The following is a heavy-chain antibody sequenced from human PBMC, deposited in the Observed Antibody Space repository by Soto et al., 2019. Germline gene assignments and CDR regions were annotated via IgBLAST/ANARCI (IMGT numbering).Heavy chain of an antibody. V-gene: IGHV1-69*01. Sequence: QVQLVQSGAEVKKPGSSVKVSCKASGGTFSSYAISWVRQAPGQGLEWMGGIIPIFGTANYAQKFQGRVTITADESTSTAYMELSSLRSEDTAVYYCARVGRIGRRIMITFGGVTLRNYYGMDVWGQGTTVTVSS. CDR1: GGTFSSYA. D-gene: IGHD3-16*01. CDR2: IIPIFGTA. CDR3: ARVGRIGRRIMITFGGVTLRNYYGMDV. J-gene: IGHJ6*02.